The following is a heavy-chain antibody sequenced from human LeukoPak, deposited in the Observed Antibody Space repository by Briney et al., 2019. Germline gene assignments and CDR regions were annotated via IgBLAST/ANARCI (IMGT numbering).Heavy chain of an antibody. CDR1: GYTFTSYY. J-gene: IGHJ4*02. D-gene: IGHD3-22*01. V-gene: IGHV1-46*01. CDR3: ARGDYDSSGYWSERFDY. CDR2: INPSGGST. Sequence: ASVKVSCKASGYTFTSYYMHWVRQAPGQGLEWMGIINPSGGSTSYAQKFQGRVTMTRDTSISTAYMELSRLRSDDTAVYYCARGDYDSSGYWSERFDYWGQGTLVTVSS.